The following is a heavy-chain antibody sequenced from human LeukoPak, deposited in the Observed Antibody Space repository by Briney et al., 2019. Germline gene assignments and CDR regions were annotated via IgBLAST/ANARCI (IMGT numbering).Heavy chain of an antibody. Sequence: ASVKVSCKASGGTFSSYAISWVRQAPGQGLEWMGWISAYNGNTNYAQKLQGRVTMTTDTSTSTAYMELRSLRSDDTAVYYCARGYDSSGYYVYWGQGTLVTVSS. V-gene: IGHV1-18*01. D-gene: IGHD3-22*01. CDR1: GGTFSSYA. J-gene: IGHJ4*02. CDR2: ISAYNGNT. CDR3: ARGYDSSGYYVY.